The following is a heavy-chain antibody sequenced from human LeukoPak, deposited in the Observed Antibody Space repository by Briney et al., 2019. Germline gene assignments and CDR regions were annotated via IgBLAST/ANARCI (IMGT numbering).Heavy chain of an antibody. J-gene: IGHJ4*02. CDR1: GFTFSIYA. Sequence: GGSLRLSCAASGFTFSIYAMSWVRQAPGKGLQWVSSITSRGESTWYVDSVKGRVTITRDNSENTLYLQMHSLRAEDTAVYYCARDRPNYYGSDGHYYRRDGDYWGRGTLVSVSS. D-gene: IGHD3-22*01. V-gene: IGHV3-23*01. CDR3: ARDRPNYYGSDGHYYRRDGDY. CDR2: ITSRGEST.